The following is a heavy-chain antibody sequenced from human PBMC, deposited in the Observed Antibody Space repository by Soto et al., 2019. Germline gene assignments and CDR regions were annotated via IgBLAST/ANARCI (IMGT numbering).Heavy chain of an antibody. J-gene: IGHJ6*02. CDR2: IKQDGSEK. CDR3: ARAVIQLWLLGYYYYGMDV. CDR1: GFTFSSYW. Sequence: GGSLRLSCAASGFTFSSYWMSWVRQAPGKGLEWVANIKQDGSEKYYVDSVKGRFTISRDNAKSSLYLQMNSLRAEDTAVYYCARAVIQLWLLGYYYYGMDVWGQGTTVTVSS. D-gene: IGHD5-18*01. V-gene: IGHV3-7*03.